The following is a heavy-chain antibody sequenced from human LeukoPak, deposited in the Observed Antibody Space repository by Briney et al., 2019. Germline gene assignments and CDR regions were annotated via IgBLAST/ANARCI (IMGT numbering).Heavy chain of an antibody. CDR3: ARATAGLVVISAPDY. Sequence: PGGSLRLSCAASGFIFSNYAMHWVRQAPGKGLEWVAVISYDGSNKYSADSVKGRFTISRDNSKNTLYLQMNSLRAEDTAVYYCARATAGLVVISAPDYWGQGTLVTVSS. J-gene: IGHJ4*02. CDR1: GFIFSNYA. CDR2: ISYDGSNK. V-gene: IGHV3-30*04. D-gene: IGHD3-9*01.